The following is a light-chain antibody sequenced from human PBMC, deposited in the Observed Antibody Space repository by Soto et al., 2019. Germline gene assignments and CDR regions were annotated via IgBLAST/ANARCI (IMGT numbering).Light chain of an antibody. J-gene: IGLJ2*01. CDR2: EVS. Sequence: QSALTQPPSASGSPGQSVTISCTGTSSDVGDYNYVSWYQQHPGKAPKLMIYEVSKRPSGVPDRFSGSKSGNTASLTVSGLQAEDEADYYCAAWDDSLSGRVVFGGGTKLTVL. CDR3: AAWDDSLSGRVV. V-gene: IGLV2-8*01. CDR1: SSDVGDYNY.